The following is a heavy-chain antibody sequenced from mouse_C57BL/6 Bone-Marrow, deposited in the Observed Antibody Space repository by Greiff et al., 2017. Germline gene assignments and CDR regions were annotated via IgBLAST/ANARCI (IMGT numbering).Heavy chain of an antibody. CDR2: IHPNSGST. Sequence: QVTLKVSGAELVKPGASVKLSCQASGYTFTSYWMHWVKQRPGQGLEWIGMIHPNSGSTNYNEKFKSKATLTVDKSSSTAYMQLSSLTSEDSAVYYCARDYVVYWGQGTLVTVSA. CDR1: GYTFTSYW. V-gene: IGHV1-64*01. J-gene: IGHJ3*01. CDR3: ARDYVVY. D-gene: IGHD1-1*02.